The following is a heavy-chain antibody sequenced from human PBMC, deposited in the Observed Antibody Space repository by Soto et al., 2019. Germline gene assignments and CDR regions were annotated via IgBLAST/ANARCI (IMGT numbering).Heavy chain of an antibody. CDR3: ARDMIRSYCGGDCYVGIGAFDI. V-gene: IGHV1-3*01. CDR1: GYTFTSYA. D-gene: IGHD2-21*02. CDR2: INAGNGNT. J-gene: IGHJ3*02. Sequence: ASVKVSCKASGYTFTSYAMHWVRQAPGQRLEWMGWINAGNGNTKYSQKFQGRVTITRDTSASTAYMELSSLRSEDTAVYYCARDMIRSYCGGDCYVGIGAFDIWGQGTMVTVSS.